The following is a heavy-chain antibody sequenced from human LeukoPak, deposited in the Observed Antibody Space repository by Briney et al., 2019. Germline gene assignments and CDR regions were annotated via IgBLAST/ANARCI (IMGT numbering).Heavy chain of an antibody. V-gene: IGHV1-2*02. CDR2: INPNSGGT. CDR1: GYTFTGYY. J-gene: IGHJ4*02. Sequence: GASVKVSCKASGYTFTGYYMHWVRQAPGQGLEWMGWINPNSGGTNYAQKFQGRVTMTRDTSISTAYMELSRLRSDDTAVYYCARSLAAAGPEFDYWGQGTLVTVSS. CDR3: ARSLAAAGPEFDY. D-gene: IGHD6-13*01.